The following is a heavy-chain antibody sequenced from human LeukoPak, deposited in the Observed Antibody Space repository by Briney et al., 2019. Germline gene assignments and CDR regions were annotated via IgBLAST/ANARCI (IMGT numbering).Heavy chain of an antibody. D-gene: IGHD2-2*01. Sequence: PGGSLRLSCAASGFTVSSNYMSWVRQPPGKGLEWIGEINHSGSTNYNPSLKSRVTISVDTSKNQFSLKLSSVTAADTAVYYCARTAPWGYCSSTSCWQLDPWGQGTLVTVSS. V-gene: IGHV4-34*01. J-gene: IGHJ5*02. CDR1: GFTVSSNY. CDR2: INHSGST. CDR3: ARTAPWGYCSSTSCWQLDP.